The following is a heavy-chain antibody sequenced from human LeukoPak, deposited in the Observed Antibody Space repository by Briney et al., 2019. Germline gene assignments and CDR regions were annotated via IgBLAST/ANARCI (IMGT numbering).Heavy chain of an antibody. CDR2: ISGSGGST. CDR1: GFTFSSYA. D-gene: IGHD3-3*01. V-gene: IGHV3-23*01. Sequence: GGSLRLSCAASGFTFSSYAMSWVRQAPGKGLEWVSAISGSGGSTYYADSVKGRLTISRDNSKNTLYLQMNSLRAEDTAVYYCAKVVLRFLEWSGDYWGQGTLVTVSS. CDR3: AKVVLRFLEWSGDY. J-gene: IGHJ4*02.